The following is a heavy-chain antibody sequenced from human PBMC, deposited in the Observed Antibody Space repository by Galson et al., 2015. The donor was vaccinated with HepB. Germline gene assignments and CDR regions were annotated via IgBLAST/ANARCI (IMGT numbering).Heavy chain of an antibody. V-gene: IGHV3-30-3*01. CDR2: ISYDGSNK. Sequence: SLRLSCAASGFTFSSYAMHWVRQAPGKGLEWVAVISYDGSNKYYADSVKGRFTISRDNSKNTLYLQMNSLRAEDTAVYYCARGYGRWSSSCPGGYWGQGTLVTVSS. CDR1: GFTFSSYA. CDR3: ARGYGRWSSSCPGGY. J-gene: IGHJ4*02. D-gene: IGHD6-13*01.